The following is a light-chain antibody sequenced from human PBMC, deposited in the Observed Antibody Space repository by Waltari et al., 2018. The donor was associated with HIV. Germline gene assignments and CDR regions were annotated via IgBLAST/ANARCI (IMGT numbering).Light chain of an antibody. J-gene: IGLJ2*01. Sequence: QSALTQPPSASGSPGQSVTVSCTGTSRSLGYFNYVSWYQQHPGKAPKLLIYDVNKRPSGVPDRFSASKSGATASLTVSGLLAEDEADYYCAAYAGNNIVIFGGGTKVTV. CDR3: AAYAGNNIVI. V-gene: IGLV2-8*01. CDR2: DVN. CDR1: SRSLGYFNY.